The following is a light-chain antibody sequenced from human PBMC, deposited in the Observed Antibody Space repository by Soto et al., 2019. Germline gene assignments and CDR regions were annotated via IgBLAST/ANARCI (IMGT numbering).Light chain of an antibody. CDR2: EVS. J-gene: IGLJ2*01. Sequence: QSALTQPASVSGSPGQSITISCTGTCSDVGSYNLVSWYQHHPGKAPKLMIHEVSKRPSGVSNRFSGSKSGHTASLTISGLQAEDEADYYCCSYAGTSTFVVFGGGTKVTVL. V-gene: IGLV2-23*02. CDR1: CSDVGSYNL. CDR3: CSYAGTSTFVV.